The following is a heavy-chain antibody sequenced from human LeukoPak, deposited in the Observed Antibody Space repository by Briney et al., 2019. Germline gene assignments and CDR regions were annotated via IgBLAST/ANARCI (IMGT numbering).Heavy chain of an antibody. CDR3: VRDRELNY. Sequence: PSETLSLTCTVSGGSISIYDWSWIRQPPGKGLEWIGYIYNSGSTDYNPSLKSRVTISADTSKNQFSLRLSSVTAADTAVYYCVRDRELNYWGQGTLVTVSS. V-gene: IGHV4-59*01. J-gene: IGHJ4*02. D-gene: IGHD1-26*01. CDR1: GGSISIYD. CDR2: IYNSGST.